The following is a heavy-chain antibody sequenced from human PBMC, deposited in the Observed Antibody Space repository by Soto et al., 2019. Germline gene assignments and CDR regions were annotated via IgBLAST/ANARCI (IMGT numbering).Heavy chain of an antibody. CDR2: INPGAGGT. J-gene: IGHJ4*02. CDR1: GFTFTSYG. V-gene: IGHV1-46*01. D-gene: IGHD6-13*01. Sequence: ASMKGSRQGSGFTFTSYGISWVRQAPGQGLEWMGIINPGAGGTTYAQKFQGRVTMTRDTSTDTVYMELSSLRAEDTAVYYCARTYSSSLYYFDYWGQGTLVTVSS. CDR3: ARTYSSSLYYFDY.